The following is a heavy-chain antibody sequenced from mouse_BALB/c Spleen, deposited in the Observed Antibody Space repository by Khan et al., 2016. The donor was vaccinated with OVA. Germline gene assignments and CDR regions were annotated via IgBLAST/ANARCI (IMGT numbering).Heavy chain of an antibody. CDR2: IDPFNGGT. J-gene: IGHJ3*01. CDR3: ARGTFDY. CDR1: GYSFTSYY. V-gene: IGHV1S135*01. D-gene: IGHD3-3*01. Sequence: EVQLQQSGPELMKPGASVNISCKASGYSFTSYYIHWVKQSHGKSLEWIGYIDPFNGGTDDNQKFKGKATLTVDKSSNTAYMHLSSLTSEDSAVYYFARGTFDYWGQVSLVTVAA.